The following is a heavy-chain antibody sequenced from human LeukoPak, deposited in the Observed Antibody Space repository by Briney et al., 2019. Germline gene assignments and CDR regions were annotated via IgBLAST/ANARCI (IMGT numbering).Heavy chain of an antibody. CDR2: IKQDGSEE. CDR1: GFSPSDSW. Sequence: GGSLRLSCAGSGFSPSDSWMNWVGQAPGEGLEGVANIKQDGSEENYVGSVRGRFTISRDNTKNSLYLRINSQMAEDTAVYFCATRPNSEYSYLNYWGRGTLVTVSS. J-gene: IGHJ4*02. V-gene: IGHV3-7*01. CDR3: ATRPNSEYSYLNY. D-gene: IGHD4-11*01.